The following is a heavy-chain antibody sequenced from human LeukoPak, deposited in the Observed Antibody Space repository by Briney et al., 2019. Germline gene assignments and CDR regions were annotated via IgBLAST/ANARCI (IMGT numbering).Heavy chain of an antibody. J-gene: IGHJ4*02. CDR3: ARGATVTTEGVFDY. D-gene: IGHD4-17*01. Sequence: SETLSLTCTVSGGSISSYYWSWIRQPAGKGLEWTGRIYTSGSTNYNPSLKSRVTMSVDTSKNQFSLKLSSVTAADTAVYYCARGATVTTEGVFDYWGQGTLVTVSS. CDR2: IYTSGST. CDR1: GGSISSYY. V-gene: IGHV4-4*07.